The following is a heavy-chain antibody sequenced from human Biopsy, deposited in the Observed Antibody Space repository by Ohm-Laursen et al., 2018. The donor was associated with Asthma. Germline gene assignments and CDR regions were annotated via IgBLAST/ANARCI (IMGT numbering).Heavy chain of an antibody. CDR3: ARIKIRIGAGTDRYFDL. CDR1: GYTFTGDY. CDR2: INPNSGGT. V-gene: IGHV1-2*06. D-gene: IGHD3-16*01. Sequence: VASVKVSCKASGYTFTGDYMHWVRQAPGQGLEWMGRINPNSGGTNYAQKFLGRVTMTRDTSVNTAFMVLSRLRSDDTAVYYCARIKIRIGAGTDRYFDLWGRGTLVTVSS. J-gene: IGHJ2*01.